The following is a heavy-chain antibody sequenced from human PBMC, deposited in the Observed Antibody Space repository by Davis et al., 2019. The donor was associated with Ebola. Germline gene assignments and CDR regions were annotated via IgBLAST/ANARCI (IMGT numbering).Heavy chain of an antibody. J-gene: IGHJ5*02. CDR2: ISSSSSYI. V-gene: IGHV3-21*01. D-gene: IGHD3-10*01. Sequence: PGGSLRLSCAASGFTFSSYSMNWVRLAPGKGLEWVSSISSSSSYIYYADSVKGRFTISRDNAKNSLYLQMNSLRAEDTAVYYCARGPARPELGWFDPWGQGTLVTVSS. CDR3: ARGPARPELGWFDP. CDR1: GFTFSSYS.